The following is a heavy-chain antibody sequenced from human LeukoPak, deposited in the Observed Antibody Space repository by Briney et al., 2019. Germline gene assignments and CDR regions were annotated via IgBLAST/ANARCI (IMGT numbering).Heavy chain of an antibody. D-gene: IGHD4-11*01. Sequence: KPSETLSLTCTVSGYSISSGYYWGWIRQPPGKGLEWIGSIYHSGSTYYNPSLKSRVTISVDTSKNQFSLKLSSVTAADTAVYYCARVQDFDYWGQGTLVTVSS. J-gene: IGHJ4*02. V-gene: IGHV4-38-2*02. CDR1: GYSISSGYY. CDR3: ARVQDFDY. CDR2: IYHSGST.